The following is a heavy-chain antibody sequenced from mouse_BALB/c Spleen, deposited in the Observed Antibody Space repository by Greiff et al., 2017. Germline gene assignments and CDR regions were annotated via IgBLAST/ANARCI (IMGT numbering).Heavy chain of an antibody. Sequence: EVQVVESGGGLVKPGGSLKLSCAASGFTFSSYAMSWVRQSPEKRLEWVAEISSGGSYTYYPDTVTGRFTISRDNAKNTLYLEMSSLRAEDTAMYYCASSPWFAYWGQGTLVTVSA. J-gene: IGHJ3*01. V-gene: IGHV5-9-4*01. CDR2: ISSGGSYT. CDR3: ASSPWFAY. CDR1: GFTFSSYA.